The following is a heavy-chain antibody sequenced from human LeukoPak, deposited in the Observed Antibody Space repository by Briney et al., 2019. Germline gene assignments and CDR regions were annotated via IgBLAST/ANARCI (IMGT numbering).Heavy chain of an antibody. CDR1: GGSITNCY. D-gene: IGHD5-24*01. CDR2: VSYSGRT. Sequence: PSETLSLTCTVSGGSITNCYWNWIRQPPGKDLEWIGCVSYSGRTHYSSALKSRVTISVDTSKNQFSLNLRSVTAADTAVYYCARPGRQDAYNGHYWYFDLWGRGTLVTVSS. CDR3: ARPGRQDAYNGHYWYFDL. V-gene: IGHV4-59*01. J-gene: IGHJ2*01.